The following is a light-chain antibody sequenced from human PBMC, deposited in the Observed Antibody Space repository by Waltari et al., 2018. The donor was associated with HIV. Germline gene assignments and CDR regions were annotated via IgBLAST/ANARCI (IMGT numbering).Light chain of an antibody. CDR1: SSDVGSYKH. CDR3: SSYAGSSTFVI. V-gene: IGLV2-23*02. CDR2: EVS. Sequence: QSALTQPAPVSTSPEQSITSSCTGSSSDVGSYKHVSWYQQHPGKAPRLIIYEVSKRPSGVSNRYSASKSGKTASLTVSGLRAEDEADYYCSSYAGSSTFVIFGGGTKLTVL. J-gene: IGLJ2*01.